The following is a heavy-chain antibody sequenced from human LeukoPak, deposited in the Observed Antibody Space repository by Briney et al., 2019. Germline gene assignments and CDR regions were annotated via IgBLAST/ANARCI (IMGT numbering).Heavy chain of an antibody. CDR1: GYTFTSYG. CDR3: ARDFEATPVDY. V-gene: IGHV1-2*02. Sequence: GASVKVSCKASGYTFTSYGISWVRQAPGQGLEWMGWINPNSGGTNYAQKFQGRVTMTRDTSISTAYMELSRLRSDDTAVYYCARDFEATPVDYWGQGTLVTVSS. CDR2: INPNSGGT. D-gene: IGHD2-15*01. J-gene: IGHJ4*02.